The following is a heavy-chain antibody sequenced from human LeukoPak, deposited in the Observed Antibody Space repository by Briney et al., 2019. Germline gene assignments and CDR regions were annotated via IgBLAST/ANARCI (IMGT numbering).Heavy chain of an antibody. CDR2: IIPIFGTA. CDR3: ARDIDYGDPNGGF. J-gene: IGHJ3*01. Sequence: RASVKVSCKASGGTFSSYAISWVRQAPGQGLEWMGGIIPIFGTANYAQKFQGRVTMTADKSTSTAYMELSSLRSEDTAVYYCARDIDYGDPNGGFWGQGTMVTISS. D-gene: IGHD4-17*01. CDR1: GGTFSSYA. V-gene: IGHV1-69*06.